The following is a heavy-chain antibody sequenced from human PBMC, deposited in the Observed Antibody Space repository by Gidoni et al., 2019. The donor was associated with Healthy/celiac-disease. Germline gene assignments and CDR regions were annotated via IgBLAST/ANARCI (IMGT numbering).Heavy chain of an antibody. CDR3: ARGTVTTGRMTYYYGMDV. CDR1: GFTFSSYS. J-gene: IGHJ6*02. CDR2: ISSSSSYI. V-gene: IGHV3-21*01. Sequence: EVQLVESGGGLVKPGGSLRLSCAASGFTFSSYSMNWVRQAPGKGLGWVSSISSSSSYIYYADSVKGRFTISRDNAKNSLYLQMNSLRAEDTAVYYCARGTVTTGRMTYYYGMDVWGQGTTVTVSS. D-gene: IGHD4-17*01.